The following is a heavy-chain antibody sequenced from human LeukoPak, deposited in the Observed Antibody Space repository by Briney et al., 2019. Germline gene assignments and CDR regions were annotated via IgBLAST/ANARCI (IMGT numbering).Heavy chain of an antibody. Sequence: PSQTLSLTCTLSGGSISSGSYYRSSIPQPPGKGLEWIGYIYYSGSTNYNPSPKRLDTISVDTSTNQFSLKLSSVTAADTAVYYCARRRSGSQGIRYYFDYWGQGTLVTVSS. CDR2: IYYSGST. J-gene: IGHJ4*02. CDR1: GGSISSGSYY. V-gene: IGHV4-61*09. CDR3: ARRRSGSQGIRYYFDY. D-gene: IGHD1-26*01.